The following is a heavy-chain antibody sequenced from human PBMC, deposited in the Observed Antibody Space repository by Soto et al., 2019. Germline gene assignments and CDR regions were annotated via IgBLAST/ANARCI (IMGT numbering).Heavy chain of an antibody. J-gene: IGHJ4*02. CDR2: IKQDGSEK. Sequence: GGSLRLSCAASGFTFSSYWMSWVRQAPGKGLEWVANIKQDGSEKYYVDSVKGRFTISRDNAKNSLYLQMNSLRAEDTAVYYCARDRGLYYYDSSGHFDYWGQGTLVTVSS. CDR1: GFTFSSYW. CDR3: ARDRGLYYYDSSGHFDY. D-gene: IGHD3-22*01. V-gene: IGHV3-7*05.